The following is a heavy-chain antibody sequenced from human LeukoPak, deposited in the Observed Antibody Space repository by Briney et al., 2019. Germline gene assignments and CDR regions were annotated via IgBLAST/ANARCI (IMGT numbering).Heavy chain of an antibody. CDR2: IYYSGST. CDR1: GGSISSGGYY. Sequence: SETLSLTCTVSGGSISSGGYYWSWIRQHPGKGLEWIGYIYYSGSTYYNPSLKSRVTISVDTSKNQFSLKLSSVTAADTAVYYCARGLGSYFYNWFDPWGQGTLVTVSS. CDR3: ARGLGSYFYNWFDP. J-gene: IGHJ5*02. V-gene: IGHV4-31*03. D-gene: IGHD1-26*01.